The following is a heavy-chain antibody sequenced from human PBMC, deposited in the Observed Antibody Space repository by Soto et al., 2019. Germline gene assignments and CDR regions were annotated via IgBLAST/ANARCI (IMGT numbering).Heavy chain of an antibody. J-gene: IGHJ6*03. V-gene: IGHV3-74*01. CDR2: IITDGSST. CDR1: GFSFSIYW. CDR3: VTGLSRRRYYTDV. Sequence: PGGSLRLSCAASGFSFSIYWMHWVRQAPGKGLVWVSRIITDGSSTSYADSVKGRFTISRDNAKNTLYLQMNSLRAEDTAVYYCVTGLSRRRYYTDVPGRGT.